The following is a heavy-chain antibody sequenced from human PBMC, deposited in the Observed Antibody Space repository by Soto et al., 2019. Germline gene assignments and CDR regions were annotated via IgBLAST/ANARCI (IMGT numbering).Heavy chain of an antibody. CDR1: GGSISSYY. Sequence: SETLSLTCTVSGGSISSYYWSWIRQPPGKGLEWIGYIYYSGSTNYNPSLKSRVTISVDTSKNQFSLKLSSVPAADTALFYCARVRYDILTGTAVYYFDYWGQGTLVTVSS. V-gene: IGHV4-59*01. CDR2: IYYSGST. CDR3: ARVRYDILTGTAVYYFDY. D-gene: IGHD3-9*01. J-gene: IGHJ4*02.